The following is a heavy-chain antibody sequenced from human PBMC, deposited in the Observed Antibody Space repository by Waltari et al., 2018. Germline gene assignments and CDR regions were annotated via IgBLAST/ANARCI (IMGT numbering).Heavy chain of an antibody. CDR2: ISGYNGNR. Sequence: QIHLVQSGAEVRKPGASVTVSCKASGYTFSTYGISWVRQAPGQGLEWMGWISGYNGNRNYAQRFKDRVTISTDASTNTAYMELRSLRSDDTAVYYCARDVSYITEIDYWGQGTLVTVSA. D-gene: IGHD1-20*01. J-gene: IGHJ4*02. CDR3: ARDVSYITEIDY. CDR1: GYTFSTYG. V-gene: IGHV1-18*04.